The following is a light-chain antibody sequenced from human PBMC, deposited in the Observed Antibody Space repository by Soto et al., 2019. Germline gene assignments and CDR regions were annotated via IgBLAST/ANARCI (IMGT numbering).Light chain of an antibody. J-gene: IGLJ3*02. CDR2: DTN. V-gene: IGLV7-46*01. CDR1: TGAVTSGHF. CDR3: LLSYGNAFWV. Sequence: QAVVTQEPSLTVSPGGTVTITCGSSTGAVTSGHFPYWFQQKPGQAPKTLIYDTNNKHSWTPARFSGSLLGGKATLTLSGAQPEDEADYYCLLSYGNAFWVFGGGTKLTVL.